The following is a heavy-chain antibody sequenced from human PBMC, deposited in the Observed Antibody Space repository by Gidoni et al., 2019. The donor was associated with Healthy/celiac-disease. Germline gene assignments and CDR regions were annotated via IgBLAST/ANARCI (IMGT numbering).Heavy chain of an antibody. CDR1: GFTFDDYA. CDR2: ISWDGGST. Sequence: EVQLVESGGVVVQPGGSLRLSCAASGFTFDDYAMHWVRQAPGKGLEWVSLISWDGGSTYYADSVKGRFTISRDNSKNSLYPQMNSLRAEDTALYYCAKGQGYCSGGSCSQENYYYYGMDVWGQGTTVTVSS. CDR3: AKGQGYCSGGSCSQENYYYYGMDV. J-gene: IGHJ6*02. D-gene: IGHD2-15*01. V-gene: IGHV3-43D*03.